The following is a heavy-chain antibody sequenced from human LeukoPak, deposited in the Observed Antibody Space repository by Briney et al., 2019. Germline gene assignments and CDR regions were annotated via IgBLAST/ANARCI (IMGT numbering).Heavy chain of an antibody. CDR3: ARNRPFDY. D-gene: IGHD1-14*01. CDR2: IYSGGST. J-gene: IGHJ4*02. V-gene: IGHV3-53*01. CDR1: GFTVITNY. Sequence: GESLRLSCAASGFTVITNYLSWVRQAPGKGLEWVSVIYSGGSTYYADSVKGRFTISRDNSKNTLYLQMNSLRAEDTAVYYCARNRPFDYWGQGTLVTVSS.